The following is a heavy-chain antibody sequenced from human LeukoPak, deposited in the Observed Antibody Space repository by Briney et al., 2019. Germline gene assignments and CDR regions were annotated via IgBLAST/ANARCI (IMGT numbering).Heavy chain of an antibody. Sequence: PGGSLRLSCAASGFTFDDFAMHWVRPAPGKGLEWVSGISWNSGTIGYADSVKGRFTISRDNAKNSLYLQMNSLRAEDTALYYCAKGLGITATNPFDIWGQGTMVTVSS. J-gene: IGHJ3*02. CDR3: AKGLGITATNPFDI. V-gene: IGHV3-9*01. CDR2: ISWNSGTI. CDR1: GFTFDDFA. D-gene: IGHD1-7*01.